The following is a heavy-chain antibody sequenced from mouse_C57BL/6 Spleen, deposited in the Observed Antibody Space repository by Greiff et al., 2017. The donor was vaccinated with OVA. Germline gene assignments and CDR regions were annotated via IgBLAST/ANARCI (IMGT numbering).Heavy chain of an antibody. CDR2: IYPGSGST. J-gene: IGHJ4*01. Sequence: QVQLQQPGAELVKPGASVKMSCKASGYTFTSYWITWVKQRPGQGLEWIGDIYPGSGSTNYNEKFKSKATLTVDTSSSTAFMQLSSLTSEDSAVYYCASGNSRAMDDWGQGTSVTVSS. CDR1: GYTFTSYW. CDR3: ASGNSRAMDD. D-gene: IGHD2-1*01. V-gene: IGHV1-55*01.